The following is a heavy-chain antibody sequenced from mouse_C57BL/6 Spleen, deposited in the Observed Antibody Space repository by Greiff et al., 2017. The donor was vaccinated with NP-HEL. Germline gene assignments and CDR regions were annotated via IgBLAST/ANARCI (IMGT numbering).Heavy chain of an antibody. CDR3: ARLLRVSYAMDY. V-gene: IGHV1-50*01. CDR2: IDPSDSYT. CDR1: GYTFTSYW. D-gene: IGHD1-1*01. J-gene: IGHJ4*01. Sequence: QVQLQQPGAELVKPGASVKLSCKASGYTFTSYWMQWVKQRPGQGLEWIGEIDPSDSYTNYNQKFKGKATLTVDTSSSTAYMQLSSLTSEDSAVYYCARLLRVSYAMDYWGQGTSVTVSS.